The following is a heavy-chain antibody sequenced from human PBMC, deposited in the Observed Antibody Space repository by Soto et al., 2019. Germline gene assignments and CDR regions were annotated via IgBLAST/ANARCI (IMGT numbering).Heavy chain of an antibody. V-gene: IGHV5-10-1*01. Sequence: GESLKISCKGSGYSFTSYWISWVRQMPGKGLEWMGRIDPSDSYTNYSPSFQGHVTISADKSISTAYLQWSSLKASDTAMYYCARHRLQGYYDSSGSSGPIYYFDYWGQGTLVTVSS. CDR1: GYSFTSYW. CDR2: IDPSDSYT. D-gene: IGHD3-22*01. J-gene: IGHJ4*02. CDR3: ARHRLQGYYDSSGSSGPIYYFDY.